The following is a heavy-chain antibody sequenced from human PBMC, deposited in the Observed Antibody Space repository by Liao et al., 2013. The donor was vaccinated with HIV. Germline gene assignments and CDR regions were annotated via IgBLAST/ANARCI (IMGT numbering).Heavy chain of an antibody. Sequence: QVQLQESGPGLVKPSQTLSLTCTVSGGSISSGSYFWNWIRQPAGKALEWIGRVYTTGSTNYNPSLKSRVSISIDTSKNQFSLKVRSVTAADTAVYYCARGQYHHRWFDPWGQGTLVTVSS. CDR1: GGSISSGSYF. J-gene: IGHJ5*02. D-gene: IGHD1-14*01. CDR2: VYTTGST. V-gene: IGHV4-61*02. CDR3: ARGQYHHRWFDP.